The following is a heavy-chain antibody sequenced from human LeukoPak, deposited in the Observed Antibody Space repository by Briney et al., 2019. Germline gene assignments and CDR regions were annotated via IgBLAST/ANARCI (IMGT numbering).Heavy chain of an antibody. CDR3: ARWAGGPFDY. D-gene: IGHD2-8*02. J-gene: IGHJ4*02. Sequence: SETLSLTCTVSGGSISSYYWSWIRQPPGKGLEWIGYMYYSGSTNYNPSLKSRVTISVDTSKNQFSLKLSSVTAADTAVYYCARWAGGPFDYWGQGTLVTVSS. CDR1: GGSISSYY. V-gene: IGHV4-59*08. CDR2: MYYSGST.